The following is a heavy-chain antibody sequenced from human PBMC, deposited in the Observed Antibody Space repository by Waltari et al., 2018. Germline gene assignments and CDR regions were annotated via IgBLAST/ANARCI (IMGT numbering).Heavy chain of an antibody. CDR1: GHPLLELS. J-gene: IGHJ6*02. V-gene: IGHV1-24*01. CDR2: FDPEDGET. D-gene: IGHD3-9*01. Sequence: VQLVPTGPEVKKPGASAKATCTFSGHPLLELSMHWVRKAPGKGREGMGGFDPEDGETIYAQKFQGRVTMTEDTSTDTAYMELSSLRSEDTAVYYCATDPPYYDILTYGMDVWGQGTTVTVSS. CDR3: ATDPPYYDILTYGMDV.